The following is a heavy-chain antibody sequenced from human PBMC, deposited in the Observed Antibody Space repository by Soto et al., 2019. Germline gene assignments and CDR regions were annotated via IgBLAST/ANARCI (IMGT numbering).Heavy chain of an antibody. CDR1: GFTFSSYS. V-gene: IGHV3-21*01. CDR2: ISSSSSYI. D-gene: IGHD6-19*01. CDR3: AREVRAIAVAGIFDY. Sequence: VGSLRLSCAASGFTFSSYSMNWVRQAPGKGLEWVSSISSSSSYIYYADSVKGRFTISRDNAKNSLYLQMNSLRAEDTAVYYCAREVRAIAVAGIFDYWGQGTLLTVSS. J-gene: IGHJ4*02.